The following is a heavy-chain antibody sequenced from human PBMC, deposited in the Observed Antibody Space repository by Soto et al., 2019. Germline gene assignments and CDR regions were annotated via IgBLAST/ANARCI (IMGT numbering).Heavy chain of an antibody. V-gene: IGHV2-5*01. CDR2: IYWNDDK. CDR3: AHAPNGEKTGRGA. D-gene: IGHD3-10*01. CDR1: GFSLNTGGGG. J-gene: IGHJ6*04. Sequence: QSGPTLVNPTQTLTLTCTLSGFSLNTGGGGVVWIRQPPGKALEWLALIYWNDDKLYSSSLRNRLTITKDTSRNQVVLTMTNMAPDNTGTYSGAHAPNGEKTGRGAGGKGPRAPFPS.